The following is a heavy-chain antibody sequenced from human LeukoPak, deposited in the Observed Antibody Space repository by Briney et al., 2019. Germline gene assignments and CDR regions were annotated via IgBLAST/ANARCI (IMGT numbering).Heavy chain of an antibody. D-gene: IGHD3-9*01. CDR1: GFTFSSYW. CDR3: ARGDSGGGDYDILTGYYFAFGSYYYYMDV. Sequence: GGSLRLSCAASGFTFSSYWMSWVRQAPGKGLEWVANIKQDGSEKYYVDSVKGRFTISRDNAKNSLYLQMNSLRAEDTAVYYCARGDSGGGDYDILTGYYFAFGSYYYYMDVWGKGTTVTISS. V-gene: IGHV3-7*04. CDR2: IKQDGSEK. J-gene: IGHJ6*03.